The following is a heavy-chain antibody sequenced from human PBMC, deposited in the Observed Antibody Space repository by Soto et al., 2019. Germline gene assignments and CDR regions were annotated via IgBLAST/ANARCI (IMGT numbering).Heavy chain of an antibody. CDR2: ISAYNGNP. J-gene: IGHJ4*02. D-gene: IGHD5-12*01. CDR3: ARVGGYNQFDY. V-gene: IGHV1-18*01. Sequence: QVQLVQSGAEVKKPGASVKVSCKASGYTFTSYGISWVRQATGQGLEWMGWISAYNGNPNYAQKLQGRVTMTTDTATSTANMELRSLRSDDTAVYYCARVGGYNQFDYWGQGTLVTVSS. CDR1: GYTFTSYG.